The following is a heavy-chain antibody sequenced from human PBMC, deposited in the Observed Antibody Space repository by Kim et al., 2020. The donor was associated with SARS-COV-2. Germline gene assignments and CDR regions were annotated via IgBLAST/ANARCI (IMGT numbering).Heavy chain of an antibody. CDR2: IAGSGAGT. V-gene: IGHV3-23*01. J-gene: IGHJ4*02. Sequence: GGSLRLSCAASGFTFSNYGMIWVRQAPGKGLECVSGIAGSGAGTFYADSMKGRFTISRDNSKNTLYLQMNSLRAEDTAVYFCAKGQGDCWGQGTLVTVSS. CDR1: GFTFSNYG. CDR3: AKGQGDC.